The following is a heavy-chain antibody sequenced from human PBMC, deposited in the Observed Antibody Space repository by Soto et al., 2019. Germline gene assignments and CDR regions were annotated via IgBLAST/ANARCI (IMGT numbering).Heavy chain of an antibody. CDR1: GDTFTFYS. V-gene: IGHV1-69*02. CDR2: INPILTMS. J-gene: IGHJ4*02. Sequence: QVQLVQSGAEVKKPGSSVRVSCKTSGDTFTFYSINWVRQAPGLGLEWMGRINPILTMSNYAQRFQGRVTMTADKSTRTAYMELSSLRSEDTAMYYCATSYGSGYRAVDYWGQVALVTVSS. CDR3: ATSYGSGYRAVDY. D-gene: IGHD3-10*01.